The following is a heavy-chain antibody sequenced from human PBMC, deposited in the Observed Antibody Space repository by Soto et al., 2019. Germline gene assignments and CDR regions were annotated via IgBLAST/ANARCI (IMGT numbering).Heavy chain of an antibody. CDR2: INPNSGGT. D-gene: IGHD2-2*02. CDR3: AREWDCSSTSCYTGVFDY. CDR1: GYTFTGYY. Sequence: QVQLVQSGAEVKKPGASVKVSCKASGYTFTGYYMHWVRQAPGQGLEWMGWINPNSGGTNYAQKFQGRVTMTRDTSFSTAYMELSRLRSDDTAVYYCAREWDCSSTSCYTGVFDYWGQGTLVTVSS. J-gene: IGHJ4*02. V-gene: IGHV1-2*02.